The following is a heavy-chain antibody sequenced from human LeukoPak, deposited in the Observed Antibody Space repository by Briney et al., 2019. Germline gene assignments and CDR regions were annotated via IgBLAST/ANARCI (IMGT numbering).Heavy chain of an antibody. CDR3: ARDPFWSGYAGDYYYGLDV. CDR1: GGSISDYS. CDR2: ISHSGGN. V-gene: IGHV4-59*01. D-gene: IGHD3-3*01. J-gene: IGHJ6*02. Sequence: SETLSLTCTVSGGSISDYSWNWIRQPPGKGLEWIGYISHSGGNNYSTSLKSRVTISVDTSKNHFSLRLTSVTAADTAVYYCARDPFWSGYAGDYYYGLDVWGQGTTVTISS.